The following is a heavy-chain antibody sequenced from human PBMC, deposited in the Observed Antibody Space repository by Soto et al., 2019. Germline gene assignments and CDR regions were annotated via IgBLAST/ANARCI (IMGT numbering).Heavy chain of an antibody. CDR1: GGSFSGYY. Sequence: SETLSLTCAVYGGSFSGYYWSWIRQPPGKGLEWIGEINHSGSTNYNPSLKSRVTISVDTSKNQFSQKLRSVTAADTAVYYCAVGDSSSEDYWGQGTLVTVSS. J-gene: IGHJ4*02. CDR3: AVGDSSSEDY. V-gene: IGHV4-34*01. CDR2: INHSGST. D-gene: IGHD6-6*01.